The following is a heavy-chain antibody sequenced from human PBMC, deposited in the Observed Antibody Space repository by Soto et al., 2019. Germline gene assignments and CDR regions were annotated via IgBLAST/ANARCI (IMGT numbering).Heavy chain of an antibody. J-gene: IGHJ4*02. D-gene: IGHD6-13*01. CDR3: ASGVAAAAIDY. CDR2: IYYSGST. CDR1: GGSISSGGYY. V-gene: IGHV4-31*03. Sequence: SETLSLTCTVSGGSISSGGYYWSWIRQHPGKGLEWIGYIYYSGSTYYNPSLKSRVTISVDTSKNQFSLKLSSVTAADTAVYYCASGVAAAAIDYWGQGTLVTVSS.